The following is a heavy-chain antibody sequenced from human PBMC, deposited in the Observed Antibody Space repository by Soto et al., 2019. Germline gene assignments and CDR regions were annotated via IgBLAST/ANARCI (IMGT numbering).Heavy chain of an antibody. CDR2: CEPLCGSK. J-gene: IGHJ6*02. CDR1: VCTFTSHS. D-gene: IGHD6-6*01. V-gene: IGHV1-46*01. CDR3: ARIGQYSTSSSDYYYFDLDV. Sequence: ASVNVSYKASVCTFTSHSMHLVRQAAGPGLEWMGICEPLCGSKTYAQNFKGRVIMTSDTSTSTADMELSSLRHEGTAVHYFARIGQYSTSSSDYYYFDLDVWGQGTPVTVPS.